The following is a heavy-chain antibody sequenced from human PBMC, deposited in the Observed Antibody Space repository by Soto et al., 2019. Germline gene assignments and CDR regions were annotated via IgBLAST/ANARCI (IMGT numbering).Heavy chain of an antibody. CDR2: IRGSGGST. D-gene: IGHD3-10*01. J-gene: IGHJ4*02. CDR1: GFTFSSYA. V-gene: IGHV3-23*01. CDR3: AKDVGITMVRGSFDY. Sequence: EVQLLESGGGLVQPGGSLRLSCAASGFTFSSYAMSWVRQAPGKGLEWVSAIRGSGGSTYYADSVKGRFTISRDNSKNTLYLQMNSLRAEDTAVYYCAKDVGITMVRGSFDYWGQGTLVTVSS.